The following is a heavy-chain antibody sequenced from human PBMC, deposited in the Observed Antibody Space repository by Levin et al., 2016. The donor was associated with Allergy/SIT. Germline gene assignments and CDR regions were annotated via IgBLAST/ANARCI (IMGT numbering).Heavy chain of an antibody. J-gene: IGHJ4*02. CDR2: IYPGDSDT. CDR1: GYTFANYW. V-gene: IGHV5-51*01. Sequence: GESLKISCKGSGYTFANYWIAWVRQVPGIGLEWMGVIYPGDSDTRYSPSFEGQVAMSADNSISTVYLQWSSLRVSDSAMYYCARHPRGDCDGAVCDNYWGQGTLVSVSS. D-gene: IGHD2-21*01. CDR3: ARHPRGDCDGAVCDNY.